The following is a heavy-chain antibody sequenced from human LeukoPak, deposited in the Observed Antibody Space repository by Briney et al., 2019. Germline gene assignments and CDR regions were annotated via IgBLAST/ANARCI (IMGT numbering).Heavy chain of an antibody. V-gene: IGHV3-11*04. CDR3: ARDPSIAAGDY. Sequence: GGSLRLSCAAPGFTFSGYYMSWIRQAPGKGLEWVSAISGSGGSTYYADSVKGRFTISRDNAKNSLYLQMNSLRAEDTAVYYCARDPSIAAGDYWGQGTLVTVSS. CDR2: ISGSGGST. CDR1: GFTFSGYY. J-gene: IGHJ4*02. D-gene: IGHD6-13*01.